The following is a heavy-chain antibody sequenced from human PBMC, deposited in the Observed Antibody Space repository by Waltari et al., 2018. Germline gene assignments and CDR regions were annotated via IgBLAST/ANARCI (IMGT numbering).Heavy chain of an antibody. V-gene: IGHV3-23*01. CDR1: GGSISSYY. J-gene: IGHJ6*02. Sequence: VQLQESGPGLVKPSETLSLTCTVSGGSISSYYWSWIRPPPGKGLEWVSAISGSGGSTYYADSVKGRFTISRDNSKNTLYLQMNSLRAEDTAVYYCAKDSVDIVEYYYYYYGMDVWGQGTTVTVSS. CDR3: AKDSVDIVEYYYYYYGMDV. CDR2: ISGSGGST. D-gene: IGHD2-15*01.